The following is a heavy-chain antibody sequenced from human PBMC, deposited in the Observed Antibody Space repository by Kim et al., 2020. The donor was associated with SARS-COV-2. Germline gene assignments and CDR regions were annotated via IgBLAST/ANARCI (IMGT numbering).Heavy chain of an antibody. V-gene: IGHV3-74*01. CDR3: ATQGRYYYDCSGYYRD. D-gene: IGHD3-22*01. CDR2: INSDGSST. J-gene: IGHJ4*02. CDR1: GFTFSSYG. Sequence: GGSLRLSCAASGFTFSSYGMHWVRQAPGKGLVWVSRINSDGSSTSYADSVKGRFTISRDNAKNTLYLQMNSLRAEDTAVYYCATQGRYYYDCSGYYRDWGQGTLVTVSS.